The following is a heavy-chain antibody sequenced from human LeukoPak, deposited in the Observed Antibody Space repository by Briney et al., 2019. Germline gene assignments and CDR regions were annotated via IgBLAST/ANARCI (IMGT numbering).Heavy chain of an antibody. CDR3: ARLHLTASLAAVYFDY. Sequence: GESLKISCKGSGYSFTNYWIGWVRQMPGKGLEWMGIIYPGDSDTGHSPSFQGQVTISADKSISTASLPWSSLKASDTAMYYCARLHLTASLAAVYFDYWGQGTLVTVSS. D-gene: IGHD2-21*02. J-gene: IGHJ4*02. CDR1: GYSFTNYW. CDR2: IYPGDSDT. V-gene: IGHV5-51*01.